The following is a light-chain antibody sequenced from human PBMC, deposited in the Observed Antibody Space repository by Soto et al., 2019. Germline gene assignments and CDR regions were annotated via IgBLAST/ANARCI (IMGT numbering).Light chain of an antibody. CDR3: ATWDDSLDVHV. CDR2: GNN. CDR1: SSNIGINT. Sequence: QSALTQPASASGTPGQTITMSCSGGSSNIGINTVSWYEHLPGTAPRLLIYGNNQRPSGVPDRFSGSKSGTSASLAISGLQSEDEAHYYCATWDDSLDVHVFGTGTKVPVL. J-gene: IGLJ1*01. V-gene: IGLV1-44*01.